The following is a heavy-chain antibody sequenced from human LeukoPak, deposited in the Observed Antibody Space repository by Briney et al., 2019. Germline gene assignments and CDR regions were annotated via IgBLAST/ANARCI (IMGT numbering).Heavy chain of an antibody. D-gene: IGHD6-19*01. CDR2: IGTAGDT. Sequence: GGSLRLSCAASGFTFSSYDMHWVRHATGKGLEWVSAIGTAGDTYYPGSVKGRFTISRENAKNSLYLQMNSLRAGDTAVYYCARVSHSSGWSRFDYWGQGTLVTVSS. J-gene: IGHJ4*02. V-gene: IGHV3-13*01. CDR3: ARVSHSSGWSRFDY. CDR1: GFTFSSYD.